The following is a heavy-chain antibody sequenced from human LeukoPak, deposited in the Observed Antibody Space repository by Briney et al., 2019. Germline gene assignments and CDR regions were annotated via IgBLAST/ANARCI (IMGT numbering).Heavy chain of an antibody. Sequence: GGSLRLSCAASGFTFRDYWMHWIRQAPGKGLVWVSRIKGDGSHTIYADSVKGRFTISRDNAKNSLYLQMNSLRAEDTAVYYCAKVGSSGYYLVYWGQGTLVTVSS. J-gene: IGHJ4*02. V-gene: IGHV3-74*01. CDR1: GFTFRDYW. D-gene: IGHD3-22*01. CDR3: AKVGSSGYYLVY. CDR2: IKGDGSHT.